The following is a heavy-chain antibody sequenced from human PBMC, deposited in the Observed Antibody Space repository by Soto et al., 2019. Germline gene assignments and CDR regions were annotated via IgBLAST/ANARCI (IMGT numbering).Heavy chain of an antibody. D-gene: IGHD3-22*01. Sequence: SETLSLTCTVSGGSISSGGYYWSWIRQHPGKGQEWIGYIYYSGSTYYNPSLKSRVTISVDTSKNQFSLKLSSVTAADTAVYYCARDLSFYDSSGYYPDAFDIWGQGTMVTVSS. J-gene: IGHJ3*02. CDR2: IYYSGST. CDR1: GGSISSGGYY. CDR3: ARDLSFYDSSGYYPDAFDI. V-gene: IGHV4-31*03.